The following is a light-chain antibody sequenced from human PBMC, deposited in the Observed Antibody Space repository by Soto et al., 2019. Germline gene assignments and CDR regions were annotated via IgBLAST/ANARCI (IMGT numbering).Light chain of an antibody. CDR2: YDS. J-gene: IGLJ2*01. Sequence: SYVLSQPPSVSVAPGTTARITCGGNNVGSKDVHWYQQKPGQAPVLVIYYDSDRPSGIPERFSGSNSGNTATLTISRVEVGDEADYYCQVWDTSSDHAVFGGGTKLTVL. V-gene: IGLV3-21*04. CDR3: QVWDTSSDHAV. CDR1: NVGSKD.